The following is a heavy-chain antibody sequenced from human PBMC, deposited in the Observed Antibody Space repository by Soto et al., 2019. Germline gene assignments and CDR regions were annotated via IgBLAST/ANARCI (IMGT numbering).Heavy chain of an antibody. CDR1: GFSFSSYV. CDR3: AKDVSRRAARPGYFDY. CDR2: ISFDGDNK. J-gene: IGHJ4*02. Sequence: GGSLRLSCAASGFSFSSYVAHWVRQAPGKGLEWVAVISFDGDNKYYTDSVKGRFTISRDNSKNTLSLQMNSLRAEDTAVYYCAKDVSRRAARPGYFDYWGRGTLVTVSS. V-gene: IGHV3-30*18. D-gene: IGHD6-6*01.